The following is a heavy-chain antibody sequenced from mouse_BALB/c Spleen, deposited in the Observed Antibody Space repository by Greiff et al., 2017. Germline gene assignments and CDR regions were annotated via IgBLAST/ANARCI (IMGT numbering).Heavy chain of an antibody. V-gene: IGHV1S81*02. CDR2: INPSNGRT. CDR1: GYTFTSYW. D-gene: IGHD1-1*01. Sequence: VQLQQPGAELVKPGASVKLSCKASGYTFTSYWMHWVKQRPGQGLEWIGEINPSNGRTNYNEKFKSKATLTVDKSSSTPYMQLSSLTSEDSAVYYCARFITTGYYAMDYWGQGTSVTVSS. CDR3: ARFITTGYYAMDY. J-gene: IGHJ4*01.